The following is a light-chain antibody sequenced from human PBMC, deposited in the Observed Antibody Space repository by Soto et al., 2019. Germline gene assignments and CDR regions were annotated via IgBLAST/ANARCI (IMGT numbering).Light chain of an antibody. CDR1: QTISTY. V-gene: IGKV1-39*01. CDR2: AAC. J-gene: IGKJ1*01. CDR3: QQAYSTPRT. Sequence: ILMTQSPPSLSASVGDRVTITCRASQTISTYLNWYQQTARTAHHFRIYAACRSPGGVTSRLSGSGSGTDFYRTIRSLQPEYFATYYCQQAYSTPRTFGQGTKV.